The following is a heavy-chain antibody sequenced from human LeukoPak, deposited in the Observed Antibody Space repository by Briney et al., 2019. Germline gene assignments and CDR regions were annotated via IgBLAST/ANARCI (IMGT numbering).Heavy chain of an antibody. D-gene: IGHD2-2*02. CDR1: GFTFDDYG. CDR3: ARDPEGIVVVPAAIPGSWFDP. Sequence: GGSLRLSCAASGFTFDDYGMSWVRQAPGKGLEWVSGINWNGGSTGYADSVKGRFTISRDNAKNSLYLQMNSLRAEDTALYYCARDPEGIVVVPAAIPGSWFDPWGQGTLVTVSS. J-gene: IGHJ5*02. CDR2: INWNGGST. V-gene: IGHV3-20*04.